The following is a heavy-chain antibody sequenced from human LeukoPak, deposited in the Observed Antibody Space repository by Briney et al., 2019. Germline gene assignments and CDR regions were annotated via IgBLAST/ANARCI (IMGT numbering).Heavy chain of an antibody. Sequence: PGGSLRLSCTASGFTFGDYAMSWVRQAPGKGLEWVGFIRSKAYGGTTEYAASVKGRFTISRDDSKSIAYLQMNSLKTEDTAVYYCAKGRRYNSSPDVFDIWGQGTMVTVSS. CDR3: AKGRRYNSSPDVFDI. J-gene: IGHJ3*02. CDR2: IRSKAYGGTT. CDR1: GFTFGDYA. V-gene: IGHV3-49*04. D-gene: IGHD6-6*01.